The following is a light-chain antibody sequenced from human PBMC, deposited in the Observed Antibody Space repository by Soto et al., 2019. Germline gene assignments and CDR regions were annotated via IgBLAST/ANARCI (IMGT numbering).Light chain of an antibody. CDR2: DAC. CDR1: QDISKN. J-gene: IGKJ5*01. Sequence: IQMTQSPSSLSASVGDRVTITCQASQDISKNLNWYQHKPGKAPKLLIYDACSLQTGVPSRFSGSGSATHFTFTSSSLQPEDVATYYCQQYDNLLPITFGQGTRLEIK. CDR3: QQYDNLLPIT. V-gene: IGKV1-33*01.